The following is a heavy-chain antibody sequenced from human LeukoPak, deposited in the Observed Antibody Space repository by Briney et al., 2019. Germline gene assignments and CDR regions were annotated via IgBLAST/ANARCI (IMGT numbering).Heavy chain of an antibody. CDR2: ISWNSGNI. J-gene: IGHJ3*02. CDR1: GFTFDDYA. V-gene: IGHV3-9*01. D-gene: IGHD5-18*01. CDR3: AVLVNTARDDALDI. Sequence: PGRSLRLSCAASGFTFDDYAMHWVRQAPGKGLEWVSGISWNSGNIGYADSVKGRFTISRDNAKNSLYLQMNSLRAEDTAFYYCAVLVNTARDDALDIWGQGTMVTVSS.